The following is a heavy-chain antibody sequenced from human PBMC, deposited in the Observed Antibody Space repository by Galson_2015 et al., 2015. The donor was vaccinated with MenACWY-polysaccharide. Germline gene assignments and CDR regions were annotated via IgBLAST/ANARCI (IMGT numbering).Heavy chain of an antibody. Sequence: SLRLSCAASGFSFSTYWMHWVRHAPGKGLAWVSRINADGSATDYAASVRGRFTISRDNARNPLFLEMNSLRAEDTAVYYCTTAGAKYCRGSSCYFNLFDPWGQGTLVTVS. CDR1: GFSFSTYW. D-gene: IGHD2-15*01. J-gene: IGHJ5*02. CDR3: TTAGAKYCRGSSCYFNLFDP. V-gene: IGHV3-74*01. CDR2: INADGSAT.